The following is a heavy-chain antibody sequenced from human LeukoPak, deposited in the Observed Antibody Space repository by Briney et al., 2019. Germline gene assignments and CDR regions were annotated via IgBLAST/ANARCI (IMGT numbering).Heavy chain of an antibody. V-gene: IGHV4-59*01. CDR2: IYYSGST. D-gene: IGHD3-3*01. CDR1: GGSISSYY. CDR3: ARLYYDFWSGYYVDY. Sequence: SETLSLTCTVSGGSISSYYWSWIRQPPGKGLEWIGYIYYSGSTNYNPSLKSRVTISVDTPKNQFSLKLSSVTAADTAVYYCARLYYDFWSGYYVDYWGQGTLVTVSS. J-gene: IGHJ4*02.